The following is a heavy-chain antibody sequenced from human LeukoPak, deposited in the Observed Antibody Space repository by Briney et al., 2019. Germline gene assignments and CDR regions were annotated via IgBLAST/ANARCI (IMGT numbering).Heavy chain of an antibody. J-gene: IGHJ6*03. CDR1: GFTFSSYS. Sequence: PGGSLRLSCAASGFTFSSYSMNWVRQAPGKGLVWVSRINSDGSSTSYADSVKGRFTISRDNAKNTLYLQMNSLRAEDTAVYYCARRYGSGSNFYMDVWGKGTTVTVSS. CDR2: INSDGSST. CDR3: ARRYGSGSNFYMDV. D-gene: IGHD3-10*01. V-gene: IGHV3-74*01.